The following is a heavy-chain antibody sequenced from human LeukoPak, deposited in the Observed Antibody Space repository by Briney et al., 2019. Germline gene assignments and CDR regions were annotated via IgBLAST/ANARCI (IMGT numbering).Heavy chain of an antibody. CDR2: IYYSGST. V-gene: IGHV4-39*01. Sequence: PSKTLSLTCTASGCSISSSSYYWGWIRQPPGQGLEWIGSIYYSGSTYYNPSLKSRLTISVDTSKNQFSLKLSSVTAADTAVYYCARHNYYGSGSLDYWGQGTLVIVSS. CDR3: ARHNYYGSGSLDY. J-gene: IGHJ4*02. D-gene: IGHD3-10*01. CDR1: GCSISSSSYY.